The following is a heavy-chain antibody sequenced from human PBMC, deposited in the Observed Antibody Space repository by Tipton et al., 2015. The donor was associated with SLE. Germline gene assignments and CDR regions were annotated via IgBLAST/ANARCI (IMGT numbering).Heavy chain of an antibody. CDR2: IYHSGST. CDR3: VREVVVTDAFDI. V-gene: IGHV4-4*02. D-gene: IGHD3-22*01. CDR1: GFTFSNYAM. J-gene: IGHJ3*02. Sequence: SLRLSCAASGFTFSNYAMTWVRQPPGKGLEWIGEIYHSGSTNYNPSLKSRVTISVDTSKNQFSLKLSSVTAADTAVYYCVREVVVTDAFDIWGQGTMVTVSS.